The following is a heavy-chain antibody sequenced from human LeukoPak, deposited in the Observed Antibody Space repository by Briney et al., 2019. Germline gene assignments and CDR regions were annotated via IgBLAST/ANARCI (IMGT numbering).Heavy chain of an antibody. Sequence: ASVKVSCKASGGTFSSYAISWVRQAPGQGLEWMGGFIPIFGTANYAQKFQGRVTITADESTSTAYMELSSLRSEDTAVYYCARAVPPYCSSTSCHTANYYYYGMDVWGQGTTVTVSS. V-gene: IGHV1-69*13. CDR1: GGTFSSYA. CDR3: ARAVPPYCSSTSCHTANYYYYGMDV. D-gene: IGHD2-2*01. CDR2: FIPIFGTA. J-gene: IGHJ6*02.